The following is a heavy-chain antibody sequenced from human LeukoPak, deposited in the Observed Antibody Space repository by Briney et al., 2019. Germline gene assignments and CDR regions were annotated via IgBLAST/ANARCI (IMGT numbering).Heavy chain of an antibody. V-gene: IGHV4-61*01. D-gene: IGHD6-13*01. Sequence: PSETLALTCTVSGDPISGYSNYKWSWIRQPPGKGLEWIGYIYYHGSTNYNPSLKSRLTISVDTSKNQFSLKLSSVTAADTAVYYFARDYSGFDYWGQGTLVTVSS. CDR1: GDPISGYSNYK. CDR2: IYYHGST. J-gene: IGHJ4*02. CDR3: ARDYSGFDY.